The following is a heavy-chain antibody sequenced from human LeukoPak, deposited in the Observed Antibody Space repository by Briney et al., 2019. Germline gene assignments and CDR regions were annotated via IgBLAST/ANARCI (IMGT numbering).Heavy chain of an antibody. CDR1: GFTFSYFS. CDR3: EGARHPRIRSSFWFDP. Sequence: GGSLRLSCEGSGFTFSYFSMNWVRQAPGKGLEWVSSISSSSTYMHYADSVEGRFNISRDNTRNLVYLQMNNLGPGDTAFYYCEGARHPRIRSSFWFDPRGQGTLVTVSS. CDR2: ISSSSTYM. J-gene: IGHJ5*02. V-gene: IGHV3-21*01. D-gene: IGHD2/OR15-2a*01.